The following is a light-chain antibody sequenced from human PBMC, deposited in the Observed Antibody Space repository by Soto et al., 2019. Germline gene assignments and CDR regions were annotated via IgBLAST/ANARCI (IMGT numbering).Light chain of an antibody. J-gene: IGLJ1*01. CDR1: SSNIGAGYD. Sequence: QSVLTQPPSVSGAPGQRVTISCTGSSSNIGAGYDVHWYQQLPGTAPKLLISGNSNRPSGVPDRFSGSKSGTSASLAITGLQAEDEADYYCQSYDSSLSGPWVFGTGTKLTVL. CDR3: QSYDSSLSGPWV. V-gene: IGLV1-40*01. CDR2: GNS.